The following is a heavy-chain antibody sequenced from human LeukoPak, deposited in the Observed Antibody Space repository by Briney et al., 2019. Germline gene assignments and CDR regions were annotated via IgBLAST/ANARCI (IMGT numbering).Heavy chain of an antibody. D-gene: IGHD6-13*01. CDR2: ISSSGSTI. CDR1: GFTFSSYE. J-gene: IGHJ4*02. V-gene: IGHV3-48*03. CDR3: ARDGGGQQLIVFDY. Sequence: GGSLRLSCAASGFTFSSYEMNWVRQAPGKGLEWVSYISSSGSTIYYADSVKGRFTISRDNAKNSLYLQMNSLRAENTAVYYCARDGGGQQLIVFDYWGQGTLVTVSS.